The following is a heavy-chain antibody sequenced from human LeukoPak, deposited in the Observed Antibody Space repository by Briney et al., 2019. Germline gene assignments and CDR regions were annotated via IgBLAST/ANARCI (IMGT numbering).Heavy chain of an antibody. Sequence: SETLSLTCTVSGGSINSYYWSWIRQPPGKGLEWIGYIYYGGSTNYNPSLKSRVTISVDTSNNKFSLKLTSLTAADTAVYYCVRHLSAGRPAFDIWGQGTMVTVSS. J-gene: IGHJ3*02. CDR3: VRHLSAGRPAFDI. V-gene: IGHV4-59*08. CDR2: IYYGGST. D-gene: IGHD2-15*01. CDR1: GGSINSYY.